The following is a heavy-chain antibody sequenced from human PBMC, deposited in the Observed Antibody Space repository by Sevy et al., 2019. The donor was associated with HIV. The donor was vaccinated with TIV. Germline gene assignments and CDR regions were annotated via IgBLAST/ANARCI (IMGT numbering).Heavy chain of an antibody. J-gene: IGHJ2*01. CDR2: ISGGGGGT. D-gene: IGHD6-13*01. CDR1: GFTFNNYA. V-gene: IGHV3-23*01. Sequence: GESLKISCAASGFTFNNYAMSWVRQAPGKGLEGKGLEWVSTISGGGGGTYYADSVRGRFTISRDNSKNTLYLQVNSLIVEDMAVYYWAKHYIHDIADGWYFDLWGRGTLVTVSS. CDR3: AKHYIHDIADGWYFDL.